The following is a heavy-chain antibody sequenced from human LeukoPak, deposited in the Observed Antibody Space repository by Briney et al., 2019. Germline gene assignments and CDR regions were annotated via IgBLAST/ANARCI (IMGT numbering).Heavy chain of an antibody. CDR3: ARAFVTAAGFFDT. J-gene: IGHJ4*02. CDR2: IYSGGNT. Sequence: PGGSLRLSCAASGFTVSSSYMRWVRQAPGKGLEWASVIYSGGNTYYADSVKGRFTISRDNSVNTLYLQMNSLRTEDTAVYYCARAFVTAAGFFDTWGQGTLVTVSS. CDR1: GFTVSSSY. D-gene: IGHD6-13*01. V-gene: IGHV3-66*02.